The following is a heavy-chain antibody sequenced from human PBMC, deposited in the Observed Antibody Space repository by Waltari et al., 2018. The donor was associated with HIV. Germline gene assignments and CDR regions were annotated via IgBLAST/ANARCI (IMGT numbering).Heavy chain of an antibody. V-gene: IGHV4-59*01. CDR2: IYYSGIT. CDR3: ARGSDYDFWSSVNFDY. CDR1: GASISSYP. Sequence: QVQLQESRPGMVKPSEPLSLTCNAHGASISSYPLSWIRQPPGKGLEWIGYIYYSGITNYNPSLKSRVTISVDTSKNQFSLKLSSVTAADTAVYYCARGSDYDFWSSVNFDYWGQGTLVTVSS. J-gene: IGHJ4*02. D-gene: IGHD3-3*01.